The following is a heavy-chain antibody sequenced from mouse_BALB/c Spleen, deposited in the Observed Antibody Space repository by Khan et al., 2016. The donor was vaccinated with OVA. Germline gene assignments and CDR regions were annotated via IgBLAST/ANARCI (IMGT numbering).Heavy chain of an antibody. J-gene: IGHJ1*01. Sequence: QIQLVQSGPELKKPGETVKISCKASGYTFTNYGMNWVKQAPGKGLKWMGWINTYTGEPTYHDDFKGRFAFSLETSSSPAYLQLNNLKNEDTAKYFCARMKHYWYFDRWGAGTTVNVSS. CDR3: ARMKHYWYFDR. V-gene: IGHV9-3-1*01. CDR1: GYTFTNYG. CDR2: INTYTGEP.